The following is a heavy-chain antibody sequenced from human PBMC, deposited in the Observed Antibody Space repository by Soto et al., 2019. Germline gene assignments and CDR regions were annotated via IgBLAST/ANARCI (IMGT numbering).Heavy chain of an antibody. J-gene: IGHJ4*02. CDR1: GFTFSSYA. D-gene: IGHD7-27*01. Sequence: GGSLRLSCAASGFTFSSYAMHWVRQAPGKGLEWVAVISYDGSNKYYADSVKGRFTISRDNSKNTLYLQMNSLRAEDTAVYYCARDIDNTGDFDYWGQGTLVTVSS. V-gene: IGHV3-30*04. CDR2: ISYDGSNK. CDR3: ARDIDNTGDFDY.